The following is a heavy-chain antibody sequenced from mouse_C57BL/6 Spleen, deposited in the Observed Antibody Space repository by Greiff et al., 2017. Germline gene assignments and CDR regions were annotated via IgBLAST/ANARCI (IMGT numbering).Heavy chain of an antibody. CDR1: GYTFTSYG. CDR2: IYPRSGNT. Sequence: VQLQQSGAELARPGASVKLSCKASGYTFTSYGISWVKQRTGQGLEWIGEIYPRSGNTYSNEKFKGKATLTADKSSSTAYMGLRSLTSADSAVYFCAGGDSNYDYFDYWGQGTTLTVSS. D-gene: IGHD2-5*01. J-gene: IGHJ2*01. CDR3: AGGDSNYDYFDY. V-gene: IGHV1-81*01.